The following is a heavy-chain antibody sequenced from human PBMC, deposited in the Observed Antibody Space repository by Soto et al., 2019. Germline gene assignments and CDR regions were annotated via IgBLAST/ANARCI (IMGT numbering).Heavy chain of an antibody. CDR3: AKDTTHRPMSRFCY. V-gene: IGHV3-23*01. D-gene: IGHD3-10*02. CDR1: GCTFSSYV. CDR2: ISGSVAST. J-gene: IGHJ4*02. Sequence: EVQLLESGGGLVQPGGSLRLSCVASGCTFSSYVMNWVRQAPGQGLEWVSAISGSVASTSYPDSVKGRFSISRDNCKNMLYLQMDSLRAGGTAVYYCAKDTTHRPMSRFCYWGQGALVIVSS.